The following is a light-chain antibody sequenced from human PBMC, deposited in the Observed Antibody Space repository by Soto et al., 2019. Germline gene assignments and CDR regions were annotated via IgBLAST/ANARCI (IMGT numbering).Light chain of an antibody. CDR3: QQYDSYSYT. CDR1: QSISNW. J-gene: IGKJ2*01. Sequence: DIQMTQSPSTVSASVGDRVTITCRASQSISNWLAWYQQKPGEAPKLLIYKASTLDSGVPSRFSGSGSGTEFTLTISSLQPDDFATYYCQQYDSYSYTFGQGTTLEIK. CDR2: KAS. V-gene: IGKV1-5*03.